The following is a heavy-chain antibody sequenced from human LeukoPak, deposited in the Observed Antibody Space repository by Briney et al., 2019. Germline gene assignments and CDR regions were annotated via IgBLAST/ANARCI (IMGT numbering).Heavy chain of an antibody. Sequence: ASVKVSCKASGHTFTSYYMHWVRQAPGQGLEWMGIINPSGGSTSYAQKFQGRVTMTRDMSTSTVYMELSSLRSEDTAVYYCARSSIVATIGGNWFDPWGQGTLVTVSS. CDR3: ARSSIVATIGGNWFDP. D-gene: IGHD5-12*01. J-gene: IGHJ5*02. CDR1: GHTFTSYY. V-gene: IGHV1-46*01. CDR2: INPSGGST.